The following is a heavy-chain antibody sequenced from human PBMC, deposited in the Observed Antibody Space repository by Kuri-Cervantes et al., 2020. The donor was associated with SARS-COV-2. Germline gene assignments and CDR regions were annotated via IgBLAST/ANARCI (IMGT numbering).Heavy chain of an antibody. V-gene: IGHV3-30*18. CDR3: AKDMYYDSSGFYDAFDI. D-gene: IGHD3-22*01. CDR1: GFTFSSYG. J-gene: IGHJ3*02. Sequence: LSLTCAASGFTFSSYGMHWVRQAPGKGLEWVAVIWYGGSNKYYADSVKGRFTISRDNSKNTLYLQMNSLRAEDTAVYYCAKDMYYDSSGFYDAFDIWGQGTMVTVSS. CDR2: IWYGGSNK.